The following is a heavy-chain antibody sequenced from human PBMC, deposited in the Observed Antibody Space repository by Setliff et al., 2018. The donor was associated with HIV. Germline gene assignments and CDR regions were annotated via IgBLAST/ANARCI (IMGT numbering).Heavy chain of an antibody. CDR2: INPSGGST. J-gene: IGHJ4*02. CDR1: GYTFTSYY. CDR3: ARDGWELDRGRADYFDY. D-gene: IGHD3-10*01. Sequence: ASVKVSCKASGYTFTSYYMHWVRQAPGQGLEWMGIINPSGGSTSYAQKFQGRVTMTRDTSATTAYMELRSLRSEDTAVYYCARDGWELDRGRADYFDYWGQGALVTAPQ. V-gene: IGHV1-46*01.